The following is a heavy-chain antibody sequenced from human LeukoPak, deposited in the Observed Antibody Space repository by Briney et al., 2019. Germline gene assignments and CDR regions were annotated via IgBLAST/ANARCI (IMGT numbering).Heavy chain of an antibody. V-gene: IGHV4-59*01. Sequence: SETLSLTCAVYGGSFSSYYWSWIRQPPGKGLEWIGYIYYSGSTNYNPSLKSRVTISVDTSKNQFSLKLSSVTAADTAVYYCARENPPYYYYGMDVWGQGTTVTVSS. CDR2: IYYSGST. CDR1: GGSFSSYY. CDR3: ARENPPYYYYGMDV. J-gene: IGHJ6*02.